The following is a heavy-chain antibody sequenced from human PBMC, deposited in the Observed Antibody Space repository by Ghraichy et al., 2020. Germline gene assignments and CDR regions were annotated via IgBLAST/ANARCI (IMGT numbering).Heavy chain of an antibody. CDR2: ISSSGSTI. D-gene: IGHD6-19*01. CDR1: GFTFSSYE. CDR3: ARARGVAGTEVFDY. J-gene: IGHJ4*02. V-gene: IGHV3-48*03. Sequence: GSLRLSCAASGFTFSSYEMNWVRQAPGKGLEWVSYISSSGSTIYYADSVKGRFTISRDNAKNSLYLQMNSLRAEDTAVYYCARARGVAGTEVFDYWGQGTLVTVSS.